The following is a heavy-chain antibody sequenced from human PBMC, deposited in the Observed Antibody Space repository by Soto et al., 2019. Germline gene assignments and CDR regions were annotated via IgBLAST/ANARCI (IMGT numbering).Heavy chain of an antibody. V-gene: IGHV4-39*01. CDR3: ARWGIAVAGTDMAAFDI. CDR2: IYYSGST. CDR1: GGSISSSSYY. J-gene: IGHJ3*02. D-gene: IGHD6-19*01. Sequence: SETLSLTCTVSGGSISSSSYYWGWIRQPPGKGLEWIGSIYYSGSTYYNPSLKSRVTISVDTSKNQFSLKLSSVTAADTAVYCCARWGIAVAGTDMAAFDIWGQGTMVTVS.